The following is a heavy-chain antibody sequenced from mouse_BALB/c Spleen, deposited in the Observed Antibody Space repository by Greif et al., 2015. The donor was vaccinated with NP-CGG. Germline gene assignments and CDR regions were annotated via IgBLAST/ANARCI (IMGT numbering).Heavy chain of an antibody. V-gene: IGHV1S29*02. CDR1: GYTFTDYN. Sequence: EVQLQQSGPELVKPGASVKISCKASGYTFTDYNTHWVKQSHGKSLEWIGYIYPYNGGTGYNQKFKSKATLTVDNSSSTAYMELRSLTSEDSAVYYCAGDGNYDWYFDVWGAGTTVTVSS. J-gene: IGHJ1*01. CDR3: AGDGNYDWYFDV. CDR2: IYPYNGGT. D-gene: IGHD2-1*01.